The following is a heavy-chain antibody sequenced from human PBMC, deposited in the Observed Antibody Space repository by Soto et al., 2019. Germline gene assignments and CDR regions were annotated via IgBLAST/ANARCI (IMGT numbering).Heavy chain of an antibody. D-gene: IGHD3-22*01. V-gene: IGHV3-49*03. CDR1: GFTFGDYA. CDR3: TRDGPSITMIVGDY. CDR2: IRSKAYGGTT. Sequence: GGSLRLSCTASGFTFGDYAMSWFRQAPGKGLEWVGFIRSKAYGGTTEYAASVKGRFTISRDDSKSIAYPQMNSLKTEDTAVYYCTRDGPSITMIVGDYWGQGTLVTVSS. J-gene: IGHJ4*02.